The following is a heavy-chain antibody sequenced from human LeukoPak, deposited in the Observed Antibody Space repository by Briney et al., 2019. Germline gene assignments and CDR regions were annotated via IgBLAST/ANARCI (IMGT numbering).Heavy chain of an antibody. CDR1: GGTCSSYA. V-gene: IGHV1-69*05. CDR2: IIPIFRTA. CDR3: ARSAIVRMVYARNYYYYYMDV. J-gene: IGHJ6*03. D-gene: IGHD2-8*01. Sequence: SVKVSCKASGGTCSSYAISWVRQAPGQGLEWMGGIIPIFRTANYAQKFQGRVTITTDESTSTAYMELSSLRSEDTAVYYCARSAIVRMVYARNYYYYYMDVWGKGTTVTVSS.